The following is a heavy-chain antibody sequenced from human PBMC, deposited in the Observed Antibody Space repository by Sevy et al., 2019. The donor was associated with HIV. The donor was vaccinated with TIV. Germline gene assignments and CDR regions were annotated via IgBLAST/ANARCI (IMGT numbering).Heavy chain of an antibody. J-gene: IGHJ4*01. Sequence: ASVKVSCKASGFTFSDYYMHWVRQAPGQGLEWMGWFNPNNDDSRSAQKFQGRVTLTGDMSISTAYMELTGLRSDDTAIYFCTRDDIYSHPWEFDWWGHGALVTVSS. D-gene: IGHD5-18*01. CDR1: GFTFSDYY. CDR2: FNPNNDDS. V-gene: IGHV1-2*02. CDR3: TRDDIYSHPWEFDW.